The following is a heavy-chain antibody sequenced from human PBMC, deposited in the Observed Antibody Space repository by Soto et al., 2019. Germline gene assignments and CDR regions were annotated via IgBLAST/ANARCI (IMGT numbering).Heavy chain of an antibody. Sequence: QVRLVQSGAEVKKPGASVSISCKTSGFTFTTYYIHWVRQAPGHGLEWMGMIDPSGGSTTYAQKFQGRITMTSDMSTIKVYMEVSSLRSEDTAVYYCARVPYDTTGYYAFWGQGTLVTVSS. V-gene: IGHV1-46*01. CDR2: IDPSGGST. D-gene: IGHD3-22*01. CDR3: ARVPYDTTGYYAF. CDR1: GFTFTTYY. J-gene: IGHJ4*02.